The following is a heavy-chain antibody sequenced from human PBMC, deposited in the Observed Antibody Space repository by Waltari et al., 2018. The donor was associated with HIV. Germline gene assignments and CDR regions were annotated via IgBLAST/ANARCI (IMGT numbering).Heavy chain of an antibody. J-gene: IGHJ5*02. Sequence: QLQESDPGLVRPSENLSLTCSVFGPSISGHSWPLLRPDVGRKGNTEKKLVWLGRTYVGGRADYRGSLKTLLTISMDTSKNQVSLRLKSVTAADTAIYYCVQSTFLGVAPSDWFDPWGPGTLVTVSS. CDR2: TYVGGRA. CDR3: VQSTFLGVAPSDWFDP. V-gene: IGHV4-4*07. CDR1: GPSISGHS. D-gene: IGHD3-3*02.